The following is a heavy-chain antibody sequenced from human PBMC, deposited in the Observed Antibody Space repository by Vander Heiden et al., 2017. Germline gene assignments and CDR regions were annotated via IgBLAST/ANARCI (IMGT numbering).Heavy chain of an antibody. D-gene: IGHD2-2*01. CDR1: GGSFSGYY. V-gene: IGHV4-34*03. CDR3: LWEYQLLRLYYYGMDV. CDR2: IHHSGST. Sequence: QVQLQQWGAGLLKPSETLSLTCAVYGGSFSGYYWSWIRQTPGKGLEWIGEIHHSGSTNHHPSLKSRGTISVDTSKNQFSLKLSSVTPPDTALYEILWEYQLLRLYYYGMDVWGQGTTGTVSS. J-gene: IGHJ6*02.